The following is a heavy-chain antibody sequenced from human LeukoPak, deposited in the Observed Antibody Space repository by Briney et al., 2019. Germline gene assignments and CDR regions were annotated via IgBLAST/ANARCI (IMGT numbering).Heavy chain of an antibody. CDR3: AKVSVWSSRHFDY. CDR1: GFTFSSYS. V-gene: IGHV3-21*04. J-gene: IGHJ4*02. D-gene: IGHD6-13*01. Sequence: GGSLRLSCAASGFTFSSYSMNWVRQAPGKGLEWVSSISSSSSYIYYADSVKGRFTISRDNAKNSLYLQMNSLRAEDTAVYYCAKVSVWSSRHFDYWGQGTLVTVSS. CDR2: ISSSSSYI.